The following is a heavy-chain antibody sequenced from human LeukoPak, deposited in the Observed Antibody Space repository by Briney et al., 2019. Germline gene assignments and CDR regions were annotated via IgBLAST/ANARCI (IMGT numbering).Heavy chain of an antibody. Sequence: PGGSLRLSCAASGFTFSSYGMHWVRQAPGKGLEWVAVISYDGSNKYYADSVKGRFTISRDNSKNTLYLQMNSLRAEDTAVYYCAKGSGVWFGELFGAFDIWGQGTMVTVSS. V-gene: IGHV3-30*18. CDR2: ISYDGSNK. D-gene: IGHD3-10*01. J-gene: IGHJ3*02. CDR3: AKGSGVWFGELFGAFDI. CDR1: GFTFSSYG.